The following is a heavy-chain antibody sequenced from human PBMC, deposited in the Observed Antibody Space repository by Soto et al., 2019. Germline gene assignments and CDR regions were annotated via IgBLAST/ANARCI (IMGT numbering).Heavy chain of an antibody. Sequence: ASVKVSCKASGYTFTSYYMHWVRQAPGQGLEWMGIINPSCGSTSYAQKFQGRVTMTRDASTSTVYMELSSLRSEDTAVHYCARDHGSWYIDYWGQGTLVTVSS. J-gene: IGHJ4*02. CDR2: INPSCGST. D-gene: IGHD6-13*01. CDR1: GYTFTSYY. CDR3: ARDHGSWYIDY. V-gene: IGHV1-46*01.